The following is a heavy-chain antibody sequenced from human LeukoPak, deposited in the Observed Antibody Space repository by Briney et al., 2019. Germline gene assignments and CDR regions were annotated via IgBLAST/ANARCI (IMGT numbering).Heavy chain of an antibody. J-gene: IGHJ4*02. CDR1: GYTFTVYY. D-gene: IGHD2-2*01. Sequence: ASVKVSCKASGYTFTVYYMHWVRQAPGQGLEWMGWINPNSGGTNYAQKFQGRVTMTRDTSISTAYMELSRLRSDDTAVYYCARDVGEYCSSVSCYASDYWGQGTLVTVSS. V-gene: IGHV1-2*02. CDR2: INPNSGGT. CDR3: ARDVGEYCSSVSCYASDY.